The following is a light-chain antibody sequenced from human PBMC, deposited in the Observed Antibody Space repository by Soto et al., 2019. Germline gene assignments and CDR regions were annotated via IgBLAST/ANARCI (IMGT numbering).Light chain of an antibody. Sequence: QSVLMQSPSVSGAPGQRVTVACTGTSSNIGADYDVHWYQQFPGTAPKLLLYGNKNRPSGVPDRFSGSKSGTSASLTISGLQAEDEAEYYCQSYDIGLIHYVFGPGTKVTVL. J-gene: IGLJ1*01. CDR1: SSNIGADYD. CDR3: QSYDIGLIHYV. CDR2: GNK. V-gene: IGLV1-40*01.